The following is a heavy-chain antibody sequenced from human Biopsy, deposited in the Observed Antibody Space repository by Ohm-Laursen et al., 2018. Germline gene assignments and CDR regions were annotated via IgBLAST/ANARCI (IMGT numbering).Heavy chain of an antibody. D-gene: IGHD1-26*01. V-gene: IGHV1-8*01. CDR1: GYTFTSHD. CDR2: MSPNTGNT. Sequence: GASVKVSCKASGYTFTSHDINWMRQATGQGLEWMGWMSPNTGNTVYAQRFQDRVTMTSDTSTGTAYMELTSLTSDDTAVYFCARWETTLGRSLDSWGQGTLVAVSS. CDR3: ARWETTLGRSLDS. J-gene: IGHJ4*02.